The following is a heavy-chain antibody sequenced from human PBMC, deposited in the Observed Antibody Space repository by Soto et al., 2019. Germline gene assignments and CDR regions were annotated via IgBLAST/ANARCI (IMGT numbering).Heavy chain of an antibody. Sequence: GGSLRLSCAASGFTFRSHAMSWVRQAPGKGLEWVSVISGSGGSTQYADSVKGRFTISRDNSKNTVYLQMNSLRAEDTAVYYCAKDADFYGSGSSDWGQGTLVTVSS. D-gene: IGHD3-10*01. J-gene: IGHJ4*02. V-gene: IGHV3-23*01. CDR2: ISGSGGST. CDR1: GFTFRSHA. CDR3: AKDADFYGSGSSD.